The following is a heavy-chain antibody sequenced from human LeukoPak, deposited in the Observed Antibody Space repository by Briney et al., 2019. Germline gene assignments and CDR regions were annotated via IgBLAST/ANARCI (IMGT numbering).Heavy chain of an antibody. Sequence: ASVKVSCKASGYTFTSYGISWVRQAPGQGLEWMGWISAYNGNTNYAQKLQGRVTMTTDTSTSTAYMELRSLRSDGTAVYYCARGSDIVVVPAASDYWGQGTLVTVSS. CDR1: GYTFTSYG. CDR3: ARGSDIVVVPAASDY. CDR2: ISAYNGNT. J-gene: IGHJ4*02. D-gene: IGHD2-2*01. V-gene: IGHV1-18*01.